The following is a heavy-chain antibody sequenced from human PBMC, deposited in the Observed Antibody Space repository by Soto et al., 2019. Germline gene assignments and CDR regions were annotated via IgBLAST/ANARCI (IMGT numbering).Heavy chain of an antibody. Sequence: GGSLRLSCTLSPVTFCNYAMNWLRQAPGRGIEWVSSLSGSGGTRYYADSVKGRFIISRDNSENTLYLLMKSLRAEDTALYYCAKQRADCGPGADTCYFDSWGQGALVTVSS. D-gene: IGHD3-10*01. CDR3: AKQRADCGPGADTCYFDS. CDR2: LSGSGGTR. CDR1: PVTFCNYA. V-gene: IGHV3-23*01. J-gene: IGHJ4*02.